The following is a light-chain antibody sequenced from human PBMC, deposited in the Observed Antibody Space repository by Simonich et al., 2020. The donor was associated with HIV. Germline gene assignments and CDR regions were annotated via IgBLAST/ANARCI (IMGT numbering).Light chain of an antibody. Sequence: DIQMTQSPSTLSASVGDRVTITCRASQSISSWLSWYQQKPGKAPSLLSYKASSLESGVPSKFSGSGSGTDFTLTISSLQPEDFATYYCQQYNSYPLTFGGGTKVEIK. J-gene: IGKJ4*01. CDR2: KAS. CDR1: QSISSW. V-gene: IGKV1-5*03. CDR3: QQYNSYPLT.